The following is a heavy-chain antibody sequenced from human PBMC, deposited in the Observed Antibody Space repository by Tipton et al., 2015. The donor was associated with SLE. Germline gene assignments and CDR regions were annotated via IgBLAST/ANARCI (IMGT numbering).Heavy chain of an antibody. Sequence: LSLTCTVSGGSISSYYWSWIRQPAGKGLEWIGRIYTSGSTNYNPSLKSRVTMSVDTSKNQFSLKLSSVTAADTAVYYCARDEAGYSSSWYLGYWGQGTLVTVSS. V-gene: IGHV4-4*07. J-gene: IGHJ4*02. CDR3: ARDEAGYSSSWYLGY. CDR2: IYTSGST. D-gene: IGHD6-13*01. CDR1: GGSISSYY.